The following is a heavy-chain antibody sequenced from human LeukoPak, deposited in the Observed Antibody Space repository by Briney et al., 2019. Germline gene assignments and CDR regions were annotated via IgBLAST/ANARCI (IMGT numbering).Heavy chain of an antibody. CDR1: GFPFSNSW. V-gene: IGHV3-7*03. CDR2: IKSDGSGI. D-gene: IGHD1/OR15-1a*01. J-gene: IGHJ6*04. Sequence: GGSLRLSCTVSGFPFSNSWMYWVRQAPGKGLEGVANIKSDGSGISYVDSVKGRFIISRDNARNSLYLQMNSLRVEDTAVYFCAGGNSMDVWGKGTAVTVSS. CDR3: AGGNSMDV.